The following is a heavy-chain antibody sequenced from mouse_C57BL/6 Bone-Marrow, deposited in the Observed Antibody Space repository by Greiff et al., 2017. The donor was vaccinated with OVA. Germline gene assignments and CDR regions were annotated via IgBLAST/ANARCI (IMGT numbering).Heavy chain of an antibody. J-gene: IGHJ4*01. CDR2: ISDGGSYT. CDR3: ARRDSNYGYYYAMDY. V-gene: IGHV5-4*03. Sequence: VVESGGGLVKPGGSLKLSCAASGFTFSSYAMSWVRQTPEKRLEWVATISDGGSYTYYPDNVKGRFTISRDNAKNNLYLQMSHLKSEDTAMYYCARRDSNYGYYYAMDYWGQGTSVTVSS. D-gene: IGHD2-5*01. CDR1: GFTFSSYA.